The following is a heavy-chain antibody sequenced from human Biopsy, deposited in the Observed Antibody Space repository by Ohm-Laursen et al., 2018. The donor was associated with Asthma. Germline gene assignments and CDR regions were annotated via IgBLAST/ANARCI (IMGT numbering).Heavy chain of an antibody. CDR2: IIPIFGTA. CDR1: GGTFRTYA. J-gene: IGHJ6*02. V-gene: IGHV1-69*13. D-gene: IGHD3-10*01. CDR3: ARHPYVDGSDNYYYRGNDYYLGMDV. Sequence: GASVKVSCNASGGTFRTYAFNWVRQAPGQGLEWMGGIIPIFGTANYAQKFQGRVTITADESTSTAYMELSSLRSEDTAVYYCARHPYVDGSDNYYYRGNDYYLGMDVWGQGTTVTVSS.